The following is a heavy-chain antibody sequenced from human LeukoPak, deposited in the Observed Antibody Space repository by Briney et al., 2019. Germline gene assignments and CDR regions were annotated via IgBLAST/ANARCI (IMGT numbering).Heavy chain of an antibody. CDR2: INQSGST. Sequence: SETLSLTCAVYGGSSSNYYWNWIRQSPGKGLEWIGEINQSGSTKYNPSLKSRVTISGDTSKNQFSLRLSSVTAADTAVYFCARAYRAHQTFHSYHYFDYWGQGTLVTVSS. D-gene: IGHD5-18*01. V-gene: IGHV4-34*01. CDR1: GGSSSNYY. CDR3: ARAYRAHQTFHSYHYFDY. J-gene: IGHJ4*02.